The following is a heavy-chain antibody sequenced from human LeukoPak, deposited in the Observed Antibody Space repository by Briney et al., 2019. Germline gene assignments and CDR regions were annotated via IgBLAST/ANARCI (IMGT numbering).Heavy chain of an antibody. CDR1: GFTFSNAW. J-gene: IGHJ4*02. CDR2: IKSKTDGGTT. V-gene: IGHV3-15*01. Sequence: PGGSLRLSCAASGFTFSNAWMSWARHAPGKGLEWVGRIKSKTDGGTTDYAAPVKGRFTISRDDSKNTLYLQMNSLKTEDTAVYYCTTGPYGDRFDYWGQGTLVTVSS. CDR3: TTGPYGDRFDY. D-gene: IGHD4-17*01.